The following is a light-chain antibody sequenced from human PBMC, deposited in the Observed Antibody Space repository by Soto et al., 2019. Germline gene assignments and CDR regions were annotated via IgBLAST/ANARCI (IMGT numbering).Light chain of an antibody. CDR3: QQYGGPPWT. V-gene: IGKV3-20*01. CDR1: QVVTSNY. CDR2: TTS. J-gene: IGKJ1*01. Sequence: EIVLTQSPGSLSLSPGERATLSCRASQVVTSNYLAWYQQKPGQAPRLLIYTTSSRATGVPERFSGSGSGTAFTLTISRLEPEDSAVYYCQQYGGPPWTFGQGTKVEIK.